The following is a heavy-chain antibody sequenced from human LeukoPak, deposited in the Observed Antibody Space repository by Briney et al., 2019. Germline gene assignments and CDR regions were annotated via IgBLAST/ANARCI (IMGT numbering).Heavy chain of an antibody. CDR2: IDHSGST. V-gene: IGHV4-34*01. CDR3: ASGGLWSREAFDI. J-gene: IGHJ3*02. D-gene: IGHD3-10*01. Sequence: SETLSLTCAVYGGSFSGYYWYWIRQPPGKGLEWIGEIDHSGSTNYNPSLKSRVTISLDTSKNQFSLKLSSVTAADTAVYYCASGGLWSREAFDIWGQGTMVTVSS. CDR1: GGSFSGYY.